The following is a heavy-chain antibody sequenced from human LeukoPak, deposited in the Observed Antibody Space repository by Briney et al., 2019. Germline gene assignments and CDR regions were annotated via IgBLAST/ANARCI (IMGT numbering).Heavy chain of an antibody. J-gene: IGHJ6*03. CDR1: GFTFSSYA. V-gene: IGHV3-30-3*01. CDR3: AREDYNYYYYMDV. CDR2: ISYDGSNK. Sequence: GRSLRLPCAASGFTFSSYAMHWVRQAPGKGLEWVAVISYDGSNKYYADSVKGRFTISRDNSKNTLYLQMNSLRAEDTAVYYCAREDYNYYYYMDVWGKGTTVTVSS. D-gene: IGHD4/OR15-4a*01.